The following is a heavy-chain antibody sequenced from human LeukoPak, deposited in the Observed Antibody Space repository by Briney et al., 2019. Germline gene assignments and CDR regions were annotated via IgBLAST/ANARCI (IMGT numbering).Heavy chain of an antibody. CDR3: AKAPTVTRGYYMDV. CDR2: ISWDGGST. V-gene: IGHV3-43*01. D-gene: IGHD4-11*01. CDR1: GFTFDDYT. Sequence: GGSLRLSCAASGFTFDDYTMHWVRQAPGKGLEWVSLISWDGGSTYYADSVKGRFTISRDNSKNSLYLQMNSLRTEDTALYYCAKAPTVTRGYYMDVWGKGTTVTVSS. J-gene: IGHJ6*03.